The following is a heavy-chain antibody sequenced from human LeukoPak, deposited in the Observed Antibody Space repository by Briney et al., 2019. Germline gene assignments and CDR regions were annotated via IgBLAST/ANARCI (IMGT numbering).Heavy chain of an antibody. CDR1: GYTFTSYY. CDR3: ARVVTGTTVDY. CDR2: INPSGGST. Sequence: ASVKVSCKASGYTFTSYYMYWVRQAPGQGLEWMGIINPSGGSTSYAQKFQGRVTMTRDTSTSTVYMELSSLRSEDTAVYYCARVVTGTTVDYWGQGTLVTVSS. J-gene: IGHJ4*02. D-gene: IGHD1-7*01. V-gene: IGHV1-46*01.